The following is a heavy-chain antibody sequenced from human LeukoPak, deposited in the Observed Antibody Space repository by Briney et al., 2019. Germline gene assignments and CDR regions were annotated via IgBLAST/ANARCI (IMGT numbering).Heavy chain of an antibody. CDR3: ARERGKGDSWYNY. D-gene: IGHD6-13*01. CDR2: IYSGGST. Sequence: GGSLRLSCAASGFTVSSNYMSWVRQAPGKGLEWVSVIYSGGSTYYADFVKGRFTISRDNSKNTLYLQMNSLRAEDTAVYYCARERGKGDSWYNYWGQGTLVTVSS. J-gene: IGHJ4*02. V-gene: IGHV3-66*01. CDR1: GFTVSSNY.